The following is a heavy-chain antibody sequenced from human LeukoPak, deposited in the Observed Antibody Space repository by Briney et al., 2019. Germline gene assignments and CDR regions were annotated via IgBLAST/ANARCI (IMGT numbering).Heavy chain of an antibody. J-gene: IGHJ6*02. D-gene: IGHD2-21*02. CDR2: ISYDGSNK. Sequence: GGSLRLSCAASGFTFSSYGMHWVRQAPGKGLEWVAVISYDGSNKYYADSVKGRFTISRDNSKNTLYLQMSSLRAEDTAVYYCAKGQAAYCGGDCQAPMDVWGQGTTVTVSS. CDR1: GFTFSSYG. CDR3: AKGQAAYCGGDCQAPMDV. V-gene: IGHV3-30*18.